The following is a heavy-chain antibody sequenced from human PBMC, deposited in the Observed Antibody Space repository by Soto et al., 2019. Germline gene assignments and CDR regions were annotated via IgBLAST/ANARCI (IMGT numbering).Heavy chain of an antibody. CDR2: IIPIVTTP. J-gene: IGHJ6*02. CDR1: GGTFSSYA. Sequence: QVRLVQSGAEVKKPGSSVKVSCEASGGTFSSYAVTWVRPAPGQGLEWMGGIIPIVTTPNYAQKFQGRLTISADKSTSTAYMELSSLRSEDTGVYYCARVGYNVCSRYHYYGMDVWGQGTLVIVSS. CDR3: ARVGYNVCSRYHYYGMDV. D-gene: IGHD3-3*01. V-gene: IGHV1-69*06.